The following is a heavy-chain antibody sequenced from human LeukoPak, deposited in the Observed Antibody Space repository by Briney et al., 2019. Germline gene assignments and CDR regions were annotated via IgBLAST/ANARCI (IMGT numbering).Heavy chain of an antibody. CDR2: INHSGST. J-gene: IGHJ4*02. D-gene: IGHD1-26*01. V-gene: IGHV4-34*01. Sequence: SETLSLTCAVYGGSFSGHYWSWIRQPPGKGLEWIGEINHSGSTNYNPSLKSRVTISVDTSKNQFSLKLSSVTAADTAVYYCARAIVGATIDYWGQGTLVTVSS. CDR1: GGSFSGHY. CDR3: ARAIVGATIDY.